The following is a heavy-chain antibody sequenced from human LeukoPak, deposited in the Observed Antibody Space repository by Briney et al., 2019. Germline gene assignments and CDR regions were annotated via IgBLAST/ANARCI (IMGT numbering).Heavy chain of an antibody. J-gene: IGHJ5*02. CDR3: ARDGRATRRGWFDP. CDR2: IWNDGSHE. CDR1: GFTFSSHG. D-gene: IGHD1-26*01. Sequence: PGGSLRLSCAASGFTFSSHGMHWVRQAPGKGLEWVAVIWNDGSHEYYADSEKGRFTISRDNSRNTVYLQMSDLRGEDTAVYYCARDGRATRRGWFDPWGQGTLVTVSS. V-gene: IGHV3-33*01.